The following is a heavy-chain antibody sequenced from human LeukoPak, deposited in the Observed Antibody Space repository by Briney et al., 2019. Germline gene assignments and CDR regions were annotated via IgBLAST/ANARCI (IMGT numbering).Heavy chain of an antibody. J-gene: IGHJ4*02. D-gene: IGHD2-21*01. CDR1: GFTFSTYA. Sequence: GGSLRLSCAVSGFTFSTYAMHWVRQAPGTGLEYVSGISSNGGSTYYANSVKGRFTISRDNSKNTLYLQMGSLRAEDMAVYYCAGGIVALLILPRYWGQGTLVTVSS. V-gene: IGHV3-64*01. CDR2: ISSNGGST. CDR3: AGGIVALLILPRY.